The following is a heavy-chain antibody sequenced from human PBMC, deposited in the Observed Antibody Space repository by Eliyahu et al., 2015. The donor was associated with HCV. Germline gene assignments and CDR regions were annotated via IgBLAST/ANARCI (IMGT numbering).Heavy chain of an antibody. Sequence: QLKLQESGPGLVNPSETLSLTCTVSGXXXSHSYYXWGWIRQPPGKGLEWIGNIYYNKATYYSPSLKSRVSMSIDTSKNQFSLNLTSVTAADTAIYYCARAWGYFGAFDNWGQGTSVIVSS. J-gene: IGHJ3*02. D-gene: IGHD1-26*01. V-gene: IGHV4-39*07. CDR1: GXXXSHSYYX. CDR3: ARAWGYFGAFDN. CDR2: IYYNKAT.